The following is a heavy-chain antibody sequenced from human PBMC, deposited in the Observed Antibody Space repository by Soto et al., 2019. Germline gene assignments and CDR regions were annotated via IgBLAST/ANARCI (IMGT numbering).Heavy chain of an antibody. V-gene: IGHV4-39*01. CDR2: IYYSGST. Sequence: QLQLQESGPGLVKPSETLSLTCTVSGGSISSSSYYWGWIRQPPGKGLEWIGNIYYSGSTYYNPSLESRVTISVDTSKNQFSLKLSSVTAADTAVYYCASPLTPEGVFDLWGRGTLVTVSS. CDR3: ASPLTPEGVFDL. D-gene: IGHD3-9*01. CDR1: GGSISSSSYY. J-gene: IGHJ2*01.